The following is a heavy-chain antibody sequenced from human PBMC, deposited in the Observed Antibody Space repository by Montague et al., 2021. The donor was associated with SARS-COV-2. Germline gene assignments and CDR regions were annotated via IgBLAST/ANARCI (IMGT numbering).Heavy chain of an antibody. D-gene: IGHD3-9*01. Sequence: SETLSLTCSVSGGSFDSDNFFWGWIRQPPGKRLEWIGVISNGGRTFYNPSLQSRVTISVHTSRNQLSLNVKSVTAADTAVYYCARHRRYDVVTYYPDFWGQGILVTVSS. CDR1: GGSFDSDNFF. CDR3: ARHRRYDVVTYYPDF. CDR2: ISNGGRT. J-gene: IGHJ4*02. V-gene: IGHV4-39*01.